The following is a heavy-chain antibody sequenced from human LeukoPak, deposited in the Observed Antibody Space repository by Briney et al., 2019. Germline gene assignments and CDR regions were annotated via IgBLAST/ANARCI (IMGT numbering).Heavy chain of an antibody. CDR1: GGTFSSYA. CDR2: IIPIFGTA. D-gene: IGHD2-8*01. V-gene: IGHV1-69*05. J-gene: IGHJ1*01. Sequence: SVKVSCKDSGGTFSSYAISWVRQAPGQGLEWMGRIIPIFGTANYAQKFQGRVTITTDESTSTAYMELSSLRSEDTAVYYCAREVSYCTNGVCYGGYFQHWGQGTLVTVSS. CDR3: AREVSYCTNGVCYGGYFQH.